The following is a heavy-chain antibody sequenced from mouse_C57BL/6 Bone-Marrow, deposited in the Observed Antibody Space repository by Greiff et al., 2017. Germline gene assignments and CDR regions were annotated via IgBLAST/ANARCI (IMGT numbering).Heavy chain of an antibody. Sequence: QVQLKESGAELAKPGASVKLSCKASGYTFTSYWMHWVTQRPGQGLEWIGYINPSSGYTKYNQKFKDKATLTADKSSSTAYMQLSRLTYEDSAVYYCARGLRRFAYWGQGTLVTVSA. D-gene: IGHD2-4*01. CDR1: GYTFTSYW. V-gene: IGHV1-7*01. J-gene: IGHJ3*01. CDR3: ARGLRRFAY. CDR2: INPSSGYT.